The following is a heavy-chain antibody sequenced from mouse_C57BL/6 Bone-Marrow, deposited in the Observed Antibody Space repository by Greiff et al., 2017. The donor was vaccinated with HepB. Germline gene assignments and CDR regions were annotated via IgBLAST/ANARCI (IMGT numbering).Heavy chain of an antibody. J-gene: IGHJ4*01. CDR2: INSDGGST. D-gene: IGHD3-2*02. CDR3: ARQLRLLGAMDY. Sequence: EVKLEESGGGLVQPGESLKLSCESNEYEFPSHDMSWVRKTPEKRLELVAAINSDGGSTYYPDTMERRFIISRDNTKKTLYLQMSSLRSEDTALYYCARQLRLLGAMDYWGQGTSVTVSS. V-gene: IGHV5-2*03. CDR1: EYEFPSHD.